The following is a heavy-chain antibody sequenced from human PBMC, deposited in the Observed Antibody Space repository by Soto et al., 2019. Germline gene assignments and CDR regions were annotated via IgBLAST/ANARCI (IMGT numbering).Heavy chain of an antibody. Sequence: QITLKESGPTLVKPTQTLTLTCTFSGFSLGTGGVGVGWIRQPPGKALEWLALIHWDDDKGYSPSLKSRLTITKDTSKKQGVRTMTNMDPVDTAPYYCAQETGGYYHYGMDVWGQGTTVTVSS. J-gene: IGHJ6*02. V-gene: IGHV2-5*02. CDR3: AQETGGYYHYGMDV. D-gene: IGHD3-16*01. CDR2: IHWDDDK. CDR1: GFSLGTGGVG.